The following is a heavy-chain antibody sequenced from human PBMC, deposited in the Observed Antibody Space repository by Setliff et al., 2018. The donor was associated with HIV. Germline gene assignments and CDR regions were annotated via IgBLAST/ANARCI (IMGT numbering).Heavy chain of an antibody. D-gene: IGHD3-22*01. CDR2: VNSGNGNT. CDR1: GYTFTSYT. V-gene: IGHV1-3*01. J-gene: IGHJ4*02. Sequence: WASVKVSCKASGYTFTSYTMHWVRQAPGQRLEWMGWVNSGNGNTKYSQKFQGRVTITRDISAITAYMELSSLISEDTAVYYCARDPHYFDRSGYFSWFYFDFWGQGKLVTVSS. CDR3: ARDPHYFDRSGYFSWFYFDF.